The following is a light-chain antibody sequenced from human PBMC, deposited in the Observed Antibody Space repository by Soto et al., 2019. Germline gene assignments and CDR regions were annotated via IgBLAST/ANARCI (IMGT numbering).Light chain of an antibody. CDR2: AAS. CDR3: QRYDRYQWT. CDR1: QSISSY. Sequence: DIQMTQSPSSLSASVVDRVTITCLASQSISSYLNGYQQKPGKAPKLLIYAASSLESGVPSRFSGGGSGTEFALTISSLQPDDFATYYCQRYDRYQWTCGQGTKVDNK. V-gene: IGKV1-5*01. J-gene: IGKJ1*01.